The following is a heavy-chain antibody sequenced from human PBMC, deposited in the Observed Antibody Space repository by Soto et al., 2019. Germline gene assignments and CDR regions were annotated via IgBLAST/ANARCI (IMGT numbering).Heavy chain of an antibody. Sequence: GGSLRLSCAASGFTFSSYAMHWVRQAPGKGLEWVAVISYDGSNKYYADSVKGRFTISRDNSKNTLYLQMNSLRAEDTAVYYCARDRPSRTYYYGSGSYYRGGMDVWGQGTTVTVSS. CDR1: GFTFSSYA. CDR2: ISYDGSNK. D-gene: IGHD3-10*01. V-gene: IGHV3-30-3*01. CDR3: ARDRPSRTYYYGSGSYYRGGMDV. J-gene: IGHJ6*02.